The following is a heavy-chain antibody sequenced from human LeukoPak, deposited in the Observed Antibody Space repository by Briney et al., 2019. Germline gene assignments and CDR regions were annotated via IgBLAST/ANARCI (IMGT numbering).Heavy chain of an antibody. Sequence: GGSLRLSCAASGFTFSSYWMHWVRQAPGKGLVWVSRINSDGSSTSYADSVKGRFTISRDNAKNTLYLQMNSLRAEDTAVYYCAREGIVVVESNHYYYMDVWGKGTTVTVSS. CDR1: GFTFSSYW. CDR3: AREGIVVVESNHYYYMDV. D-gene: IGHD2-15*01. V-gene: IGHV3-74*01. J-gene: IGHJ6*03. CDR2: INSDGSST.